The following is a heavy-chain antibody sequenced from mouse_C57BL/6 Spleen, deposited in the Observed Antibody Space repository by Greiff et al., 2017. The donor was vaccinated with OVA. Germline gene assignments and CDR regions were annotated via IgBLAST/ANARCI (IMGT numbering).Heavy chain of an antibody. Sequence: QVQLQQPGAELVKPGASVKMSCKASGYTFTRYWITWVKQRPGPGLEWIGDIYPGSGSTNYNEKFKSKATLTVDTSSSTAYMQLSSLTSEDSAVYYCARLGSYVHYFDYWGQGTTLTVSS. CDR2: IYPGSGST. J-gene: IGHJ2*01. V-gene: IGHV1-55*01. CDR1: GYTFTRYW. CDR3: ARLGSYVHYFDY. D-gene: IGHD6-5*01.